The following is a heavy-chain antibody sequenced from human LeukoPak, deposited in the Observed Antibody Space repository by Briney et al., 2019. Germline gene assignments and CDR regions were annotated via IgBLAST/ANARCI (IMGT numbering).Heavy chain of an antibody. CDR3: ARAGYYGFWSGVALDYYYYGMDV. V-gene: IGHV3-21*01. CDR1: GFTFSSYS. D-gene: IGHD3-3*01. J-gene: IGHJ6*02. CDR2: ISSSSSYI. Sequence: GGSLRLSCAASGFTFSSYSMNWVRQAPGKGLEWVSSISSSSSYIYYADSVKGRFTISRDNAKNSLYLQMNSLRAEDTAVYYCARAGYYGFWSGVALDYYYYGMDVWGQGTTVTVSS.